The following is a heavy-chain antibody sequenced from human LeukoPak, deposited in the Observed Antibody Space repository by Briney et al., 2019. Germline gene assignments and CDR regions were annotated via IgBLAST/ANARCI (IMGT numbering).Heavy chain of an antibody. CDR1: GYTLTALS. CDR3: TTSRRFYYGSGTFQY. V-gene: IGHV1-24*01. Sequence: ASVKVSCKASGYTLTALSIHWVRQAPGKGLEWMGALDPVDGETIYARRFQGRVTMTEDTSTDTAYLDLRSLRSDDTAVYYWTTSRRFYYGSGTFQYWGQGTLLTVSS. CDR2: LDPVDGET. J-gene: IGHJ1*01. D-gene: IGHD3-10*01.